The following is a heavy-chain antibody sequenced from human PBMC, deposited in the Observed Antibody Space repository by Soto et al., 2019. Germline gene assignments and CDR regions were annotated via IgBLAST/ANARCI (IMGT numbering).Heavy chain of an antibody. CDR2: INQDGSEK. Sequence: EVQLVESGGDLVQPGGTLRLSCKASGFSFSDYWMTWVRQAPGEGLEWVANINQDGSEKYYVDSVKGRFTISRDNPKNSLYLQMNSLRAEDTAVYYCARADKKWFGESLQDHWGQGILVTVSS. CDR3: ARADKKWFGESLQDH. V-gene: IGHV3-7*04. J-gene: IGHJ4*02. D-gene: IGHD3-10*01. CDR1: GFSFSDYW.